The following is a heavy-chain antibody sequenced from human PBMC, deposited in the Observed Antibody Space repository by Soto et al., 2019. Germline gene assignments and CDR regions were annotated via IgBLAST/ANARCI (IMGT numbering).Heavy chain of an antibody. CDR2: LSYDGSNK. CDR1: GFTFSSYG. V-gene: IGHV3-30*18. D-gene: IGHD1-26*01. CDR3: AKEQSTTWFVDY. J-gene: IGHJ4*02. Sequence: GGTLRLSCAASGFTFSSYGMHRVRLAPGKGLEWVAVLSYDGSNKYYADSVKGRFTISRDNSKNTLYLQMNSLRAEDTAVYYCAKEQSTTWFVDYWGQGTLVTV.